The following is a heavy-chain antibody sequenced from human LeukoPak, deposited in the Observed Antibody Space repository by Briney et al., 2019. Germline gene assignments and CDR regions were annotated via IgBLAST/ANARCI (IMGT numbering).Heavy chain of an antibody. CDR1: GDSVSSSTAA. CDR3: ARGQTYSGRIFDY. Sequence: SQTLSLTCAISGDSVSSSTAAWNWIRQSPSRGLEWLGRTYYRSKWYSDFAEYVKSRITIDPDTSKNQCSLPLNSVTPDDTAVYFCARGQTYSGRIFDYWGQGTLVTVSS. J-gene: IGHJ4*02. V-gene: IGHV6-1*01. D-gene: IGHD1-26*01. CDR2: TYYRSKWYS.